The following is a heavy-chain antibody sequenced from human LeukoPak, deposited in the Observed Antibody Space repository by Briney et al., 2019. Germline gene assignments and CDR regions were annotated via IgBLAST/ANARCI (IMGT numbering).Heavy chain of an antibody. J-gene: IGHJ4*02. Sequence: GGSLRLSCAASGFIVSGDFMSWVRQAPGKGLEWVSVIYSDGSTYYADSVKGRSTISRDNSKNTLDLQMTGLRAEDTAVYYCARERGRGRDSPWFDYWGQGTLVTVSS. V-gene: IGHV3-53*01. CDR1: GFIVSGDF. CDR2: IYSDGST. CDR3: ARERGRGRDSPWFDY. D-gene: IGHD1-26*01.